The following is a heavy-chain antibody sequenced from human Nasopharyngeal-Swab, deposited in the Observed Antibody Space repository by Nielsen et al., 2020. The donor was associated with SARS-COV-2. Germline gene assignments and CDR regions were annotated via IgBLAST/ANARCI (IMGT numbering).Heavy chain of an antibody. D-gene: IGHD6-19*01. CDR2: ISAYNGNT. CDR1: GGTFSSYA. Sequence: ASVKVSCKASGGTFSSYAISWVRQAPGQGLEWMGWISAYNGNTNYAQKLQGRVTMTTDTSTSTAYMELRSLRSDDTAVYYCARGLGSGYDYYYYMDVWGKGTTVTVSS. J-gene: IGHJ6*03. V-gene: IGHV1-18*01. CDR3: ARGLGSGYDYYYYMDV.